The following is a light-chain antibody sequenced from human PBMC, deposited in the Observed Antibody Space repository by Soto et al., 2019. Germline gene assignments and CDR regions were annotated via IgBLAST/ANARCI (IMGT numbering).Light chain of an antibody. CDR3: QSYDSSLSGWV. CDR2: TND. J-gene: IGLJ3*02. V-gene: IGLV1-44*01. Sequence: QSVLTQPPSASGTAGQRVTISCSGSRSNFGSNPVNWYQQLPGAAPKLLIYTNDQRPSRVPDRFSGSKSGTSASLAITGLQAEDEADYYCQSYDSSLSGWVFGGGTKLTVL. CDR1: RSNFGSNP.